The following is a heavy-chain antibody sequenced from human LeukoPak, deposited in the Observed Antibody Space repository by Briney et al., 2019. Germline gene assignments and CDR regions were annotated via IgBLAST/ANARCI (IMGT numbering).Heavy chain of an antibody. D-gene: IGHD3-22*01. J-gene: IGHJ5*02. V-gene: IGHV4-4*07. Sequence: TSETLSLTCTVSGGSISSYYWSWLRQPAGKGLEWIGRIYTSGSTNYNPSLKSRVTMSVDTSKNQFSLKLSSVTAADTAIYYCARDGHYYDSSAPTFGNWFDPWGQGTLVTVSS. CDR1: GGSISSYY. CDR3: ARDGHYYDSSAPTFGNWFDP. CDR2: IYTSGST.